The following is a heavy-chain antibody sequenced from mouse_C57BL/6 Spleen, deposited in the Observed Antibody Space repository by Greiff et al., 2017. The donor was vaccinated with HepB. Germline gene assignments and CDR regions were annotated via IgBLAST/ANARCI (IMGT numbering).Heavy chain of an antibody. Sequence: QVQLKESGAELARPGASVKLSCKASGYTFTSYGISWVKQRTGQGLEWIGEIYPRSGNTYYNEKFKGKATLTADKSSSTAYMELRSLTSEDSAVYFCARGGYDSPFDYWGQGTTLTVSS. V-gene: IGHV1-81*01. CDR2: IYPRSGNT. CDR1: GYTFTSYG. D-gene: IGHD2-4*01. J-gene: IGHJ2*01. CDR3: ARGGYDSPFDY.